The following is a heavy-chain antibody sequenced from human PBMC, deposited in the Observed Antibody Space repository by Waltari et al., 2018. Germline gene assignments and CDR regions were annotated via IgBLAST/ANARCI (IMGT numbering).Heavy chain of an antibody. D-gene: IGHD2-21*02. CDR1: GFTFSSRW. V-gene: IGHV3-74*01. Sequence: EVQLVESGGGLVQPGGSLRLSCAASGFTFSSRWMHWVRQAPGKGLVWVSHVISDESSTSYANSWKGRFTISRDNAKNTVYLQMSSLRAEDTAVYYCVRDDSYCFDYWGQGTLVTVSS. CDR2: VISDESST. CDR3: VRDDSYCFDY. J-gene: IGHJ4*02.